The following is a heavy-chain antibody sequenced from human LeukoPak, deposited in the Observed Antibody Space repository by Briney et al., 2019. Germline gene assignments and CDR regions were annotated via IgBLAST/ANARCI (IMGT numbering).Heavy chain of an antibody. CDR2: INPNSGGT. CDR3: ARDGMIVVVMSEDWYFDL. V-gene: IGHV1-2*02. CDR1: GYTFTGYY. Sequence: ASVKVSCKASGYTFTGYYMHWVRQAPGQGLEWMGWINPNSGGTNYAQKFQGRVTMTRDTSISTAYMELSRLRSDETAVYYYARDGMIVVVMSEDWYFDLWGRGTLVTVSS. D-gene: IGHD3-22*01. J-gene: IGHJ2*01.